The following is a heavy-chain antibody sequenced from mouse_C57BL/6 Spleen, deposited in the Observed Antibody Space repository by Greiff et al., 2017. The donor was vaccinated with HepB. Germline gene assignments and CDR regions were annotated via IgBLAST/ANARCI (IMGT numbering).Heavy chain of an antibody. CDR1: GYAFSSSW. CDR2: IYPGDGDT. Sequence: VKLQESGPELVKPGASVKISCKASGYAFSSSWMNWVKQRPGKGLEWIGRIYPGDGDTNYNGKFKGKATLTADKSSSTAYMQLSSLTSEDSAVYFCARGTTVAPYYYAMDYWGQGTSVTVSS. CDR3: ARGTTVAPYYYAMDY. J-gene: IGHJ4*01. V-gene: IGHV1-82*01. D-gene: IGHD1-1*01.